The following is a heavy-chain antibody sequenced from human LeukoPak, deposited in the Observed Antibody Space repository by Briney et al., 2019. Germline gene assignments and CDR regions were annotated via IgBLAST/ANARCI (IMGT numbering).Heavy chain of an antibody. CDR2: ISGSGCST. V-gene: IGHV3-23*01. J-gene: IGHJ6*03. CDR3: AKENYYDFWSGYYYYMDV. D-gene: IGHD3-3*01. CDR1: GFTFSSYA. Sequence: AGGSLRLSCAASGFTFSSYAMSWVRQAPGKGLEWVSAISGSGCSTYYADSVKGRFTISRDNSKNTLYLQMNSLRAEDTAVYYCAKENYYDFWSGYYYYMDVWGKGTTVTVSS.